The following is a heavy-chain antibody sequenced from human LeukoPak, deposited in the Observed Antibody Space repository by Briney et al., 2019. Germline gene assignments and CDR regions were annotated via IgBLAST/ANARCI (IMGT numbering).Heavy chain of an antibody. J-gene: IGHJ5*02. Sequence: PGGSLRLSCAASGFTFSNYYMNWVRQAPGKGLEWVSCISSSSSYIYYADSVKGRFTISRDNAKNSLYLQMNSLRAEDTAVYYCAAIRYCSSTSCYLPWGQGTLVTVSS. CDR3: AAIRYCSSTSCYLP. V-gene: IGHV3-21*01. D-gene: IGHD2-2*01. CDR1: GFTFSNYY. CDR2: ISSSSSYI.